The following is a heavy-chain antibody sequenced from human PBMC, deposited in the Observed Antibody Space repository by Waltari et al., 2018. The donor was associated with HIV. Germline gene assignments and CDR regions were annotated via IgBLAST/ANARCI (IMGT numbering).Heavy chain of an antibody. CDR1: GGSISSGSYY. D-gene: IGHD3-22*01. J-gene: IGHJ6*02. Sequence: QVQLQESGPGLVKPSQTLSLTCTVSGGSISSGSYYWSWIRQPAGKGLEWIGRIYTSGSTNSNPSLKSRVTISVDTSKNQFSLKLSSVTAADTAVYYCAAYYYDSSGYGGYYYGMDVWGQGTTVTVSS. V-gene: IGHV4-61*02. CDR3: AAYYYDSSGYGGYYYGMDV. CDR2: IYTSGST.